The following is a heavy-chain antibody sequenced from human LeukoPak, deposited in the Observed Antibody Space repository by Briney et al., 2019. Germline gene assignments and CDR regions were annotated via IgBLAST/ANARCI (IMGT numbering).Heavy chain of an antibody. CDR2: IYYSGST. J-gene: IGHJ4*02. CDR1: GGSISSGDYY. V-gene: IGHV4-30-4*01. CDR3: ARYNGRGYSSSWYFDY. D-gene: IGHD6-13*01. Sequence: SETLSLTCTVSGGSISSGDYYWSWIRQPPGKGLEWIGYIYYSGSTYYNPSLKSRVTISVDTSKNQFSLKLSSVTAADTAVYYRARYNGRGYSSSWYFDYWGQGTLVTVSS.